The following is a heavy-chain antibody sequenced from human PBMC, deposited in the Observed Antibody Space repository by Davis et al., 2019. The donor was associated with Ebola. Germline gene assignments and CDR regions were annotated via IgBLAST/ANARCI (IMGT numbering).Heavy chain of an antibody. D-gene: IGHD1-1*01. CDR2: IYYTGNT. CDR1: GYSISSGYY. Sequence: LRLSCTVSGYSISSGYYWGWIRQSPGKGLEWVASIYYTGNTYYMPSLESRLTISVDTSKNQFSLKLRSVTAADTAVYYCARTTGDWYFDLWGRGTLVTVSS. J-gene: IGHJ2*01. CDR3: ARTTGDWYFDL. V-gene: IGHV4-38-2*02.